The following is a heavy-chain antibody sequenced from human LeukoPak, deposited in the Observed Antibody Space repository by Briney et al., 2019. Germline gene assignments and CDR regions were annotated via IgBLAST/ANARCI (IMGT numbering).Heavy chain of an antibody. J-gene: IGHJ4*02. Sequence: GGSLRLSCAASGFTFSSYAMSWVRQAPGKGLEWVSSISDSGGSTYYADSLKGRFTISRDNSKNTLYLQMNSLRAEDTAVYYCLVYYYDSSGYYDFDYWGQGTLVTVSS. V-gene: IGHV3-23*01. CDR1: GFTFSSYA. CDR3: LVYYYDSSGYYDFDY. D-gene: IGHD3-22*01. CDR2: ISDSGGST.